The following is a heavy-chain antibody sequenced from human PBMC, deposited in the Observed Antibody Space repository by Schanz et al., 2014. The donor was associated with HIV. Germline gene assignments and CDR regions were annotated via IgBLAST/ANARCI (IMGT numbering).Heavy chain of an antibody. CDR1: GLTFSKYA. CDR3: AREAYSGSRGLWNYYYYYAMDV. J-gene: IGHJ6*02. D-gene: IGHD3-10*01. V-gene: IGHV3-23*01. CDR2: ISGSGGST. Sequence: DVQLLESGGGVVQPGGSLRLSCEAPGLTFSKYAMSWVRQAPGKGLEWVSGISGSGGSTYFADSVKGRFDISRDNSNSTLYLQMNGLRAVDTAVYYCAREAYSGSRGLWNYYYYYAMDVWGQGTTVTVSS.